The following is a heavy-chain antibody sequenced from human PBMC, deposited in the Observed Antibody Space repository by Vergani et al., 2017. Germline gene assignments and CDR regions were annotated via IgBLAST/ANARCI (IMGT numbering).Heavy chain of an antibody. Sequence: QVQLQQWGAGLLKPSETLSLTCAVYGGSFSGYYWSWIRQPPGKGLEWIGEINHSGSTNYNPSLKSRVTISVDTSKNQFSLKLSSVTAADTAVYYCARVEAGTTDYWGQGTLVTVAS. D-gene: IGHD1-7*01. J-gene: IGHJ4*02. CDR1: GGSFSGYY. CDR2: INHSGST. CDR3: ARVEAGTTDY. V-gene: IGHV4-34*01.